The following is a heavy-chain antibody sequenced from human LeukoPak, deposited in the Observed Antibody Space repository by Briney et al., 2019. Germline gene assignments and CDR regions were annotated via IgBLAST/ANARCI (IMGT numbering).Heavy chain of an antibody. CDR2: IIPIFGTA. CDR1: GGTFSSYA. J-gene: IGHJ6*03. CDR3: ASGHERTMGSYYMDV. V-gene: IGHV1-69*05. D-gene: IGHD2-15*01. Sequence: SVKVSCKASGGTFSSYAISWVRQAPGQGLEWMGGIIPIFGTANYAQKFQGRVTITTDESTSTAYMELSSLRSEVTAVYYCASGHERTMGSYYMDVWGKGTTVTVSS.